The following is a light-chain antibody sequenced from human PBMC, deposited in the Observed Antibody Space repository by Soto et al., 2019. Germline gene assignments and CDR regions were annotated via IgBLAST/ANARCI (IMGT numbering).Light chain of an antibody. CDR2: EVS. CDR1: SSDVGRYNY. J-gene: IGLJ1*01. V-gene: IGLV2-14*01. CDR3: SSYTSTFTDV. Sequence: QSALTQPASVSGSPGQSITISCSGTSSDVGRYNYVSWYQQHPGTAPKLMIYEVSNRPSGVSNRFSGSKSGDTASLTISGLQAEDEADYYCSSYTSTFTDVFGAGTKVTVL.